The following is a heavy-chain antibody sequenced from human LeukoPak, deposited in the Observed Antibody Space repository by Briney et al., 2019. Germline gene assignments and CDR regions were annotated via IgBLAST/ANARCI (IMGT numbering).Heavy chain of an antibody. CDR1: GFTFSSYS. Sequence: GGSLRLSCAASGFTFSSYSMNWVRQAPGKGLEWVSYISSSSSYIYYADSLKGRFTISRDNAKNSLYLQMNSLRAEDTAVYYCARALTYYYDSSGYYPFYWDQGTLVTVSS. D-gene: IGHD3-22*01. CDR2: ISSSSSYI. J-gene: IGHJ4*02. V-gene: IGHV3-21*05. CDR3: ARALTYYYDSSGYYPFY.